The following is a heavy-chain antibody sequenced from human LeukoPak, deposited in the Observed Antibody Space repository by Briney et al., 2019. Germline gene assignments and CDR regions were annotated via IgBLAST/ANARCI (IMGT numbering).Heavy chain of an antibody. V-gene: IGHV3-30*02. CDR2: IRYDGSNK. CDR1: GFTFSSYG. CDR3: AKDTPAYDSSGYYYPYLDY. D-gene: IGHD3-22*01. Sequence: PGGSLRLSCAASGFTFSSYGMHWVRQAPGKGLQWVTFIRYDGSNKHYADSVKGRFNISRDNSKNTLYLQMNSLRAEDTAVYYCAKDTPAYDSSGYYYPYLDYWSQGTLVTVS. J-gene: IGHJ4*02.